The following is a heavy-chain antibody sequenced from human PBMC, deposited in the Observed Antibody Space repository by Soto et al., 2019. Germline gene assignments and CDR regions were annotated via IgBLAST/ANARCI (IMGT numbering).Heavy chain of an antibody. CDR3: ARDGGRHSGGIDY. CDR2: IIPIFGTA. J-gene: IGHJ4*02. CDR1: GGTFSSYS. Sequence: QVQLVQSGAEVKKPGSSVKVSCKASGGTFSSYSINWVRQAPGQGLEWMGEIIPIFGTANYAQKFQGRVTITADDSTTTAYMELSSLRSEDTAVYYCARDGGRHSGGIDYWGQGTLVTVSS. D-gene: IGHD1-26*01. V-gene: IGHV1-69*01.